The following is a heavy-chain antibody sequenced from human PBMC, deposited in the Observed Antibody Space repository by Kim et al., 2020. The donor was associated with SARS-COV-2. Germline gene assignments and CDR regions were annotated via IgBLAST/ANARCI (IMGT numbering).Heavy chain of an antibody. J-gene: IGHJ4*02. CDR3: AREGVVVSAPGFFDS. CDR2: IYRGGGT. CDR1: GFTVSSNY. V-gene: IGHV3-53*01. Sequence: GGSLRLSCAASGFTVSSNYMSWVRQAPGKGLEWISVIYRGGGTYYADSVKGRFTISRDTSKNTLYLQMNSLRAEDTAVYYCAREGVVVSAPGFFDSWGQGTLVTVSS. D-gene: IGHD2-15*01.